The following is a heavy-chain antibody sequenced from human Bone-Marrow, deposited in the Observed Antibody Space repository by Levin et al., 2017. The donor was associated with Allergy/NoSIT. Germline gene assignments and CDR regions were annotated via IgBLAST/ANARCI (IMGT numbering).Heavy chain of an antibody. Sequence: SQTLSLTCTVSGGSISSSSYYWGWIRQPPGKGLEWIGSIYYSRSTYYNPSLKSRVTISVDTSKNQFSLKLSSVTAADTAVYYCAVAVAGNFDYWGQGTLVTVSS. CDR2: IYYSRST. D-gene: IGHD6-19*01. V-gene: IGHV4-39*01. CDR3: AVAVAGNFDY. J-gene: IGHJ4*02. CDR1: GGSISSSSYY.